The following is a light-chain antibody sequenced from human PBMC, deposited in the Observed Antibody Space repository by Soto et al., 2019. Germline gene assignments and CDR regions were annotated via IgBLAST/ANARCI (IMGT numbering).Light chain of an antibody. CDR3: QQYNDWPPLT. Sequence: EIMMTQSPATVSVSPGERATLSCRASQSIRTNVAWYQQKPGQALRLLIYDASTRATGLSSRFSGSGSGTEFTLTISCLQSEDVAIYCCQQYNDWPPLTFGGGTRLEI. J-gene: IGKJ4*01. CDR2: DAS. CDR1: QSIRTN. V-gene: IGKV3-15*01.